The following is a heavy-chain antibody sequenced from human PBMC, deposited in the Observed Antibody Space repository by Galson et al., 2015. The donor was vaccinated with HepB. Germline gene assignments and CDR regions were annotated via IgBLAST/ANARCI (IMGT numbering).Heavy chain of an antibody. J-gene: IGHJ6*02. CDR1: GYTFTSYA. V-gene: IGHV7-4-1*02. Sequence: SVKVSCKASGYTFTSYAMNWVRQAPGQGLEWMGWIDTNTGNPTYAQGFTGRFVFSLDTSVSTAYLQISSLKAEDTAVYYCARSVVIAVAGTYYYYGMDVWGQGTTVTVSS. CDR2: IDTNTGNP. CDR3: ARSVVIAVAGTYYYYGMDV. D-gene: IGHD6-19*01.